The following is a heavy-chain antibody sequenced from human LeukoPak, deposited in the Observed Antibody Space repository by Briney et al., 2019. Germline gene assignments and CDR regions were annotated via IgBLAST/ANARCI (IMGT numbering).Heavy chain of an antibody. Sequence: SETLSLTCVVYGGSFSGYYWSWIRQPPGKGLEWIGEINHSGTTNYNPSLKSRVTISVDTSKNQFSLKLTSVTAADTAVYYCARGGLASYFDYWGQGTLVPVSS. D-gene: IGHD3/OR15-3a*01. V-gene: IGHV4-34*01. CDR2: INHSGTT. CDR1: GGSFSGYY. J-gene: IGHJ4*02. CDR3: ARGGLASYFDY.